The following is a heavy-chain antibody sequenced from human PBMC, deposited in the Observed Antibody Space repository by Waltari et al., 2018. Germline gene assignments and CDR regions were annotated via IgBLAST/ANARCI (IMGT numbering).Heavy chain of an antibody. CDR3: ASSLAVAGELGYFDL. J-gene: IGHJ2*01. Sequence: KESGPTLVKPTQTLTLTCTFSGFSLSTSGVGVGWIRQPPGKGLEWIGYIYYSGSTNYNPSLKSRVTISVDTSKNQFSLKLSSVTAADTAVYYCASSLAVAGELGYFDLWGRGTLVTVSS. CDR1: GFSLSTSGVG. D-gene: IGHD6-19*01. V-gene: IGHV4-61*08. CDR2: IYYSGST.